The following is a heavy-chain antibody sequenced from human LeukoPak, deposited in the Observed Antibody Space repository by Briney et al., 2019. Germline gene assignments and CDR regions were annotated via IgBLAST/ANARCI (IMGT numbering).Heavy chain of an antibody. CDR2: ISFDGVNT. V-gene: IGHV3-30*04. J-gene: IGHJ6*03. CDR3: ARGQGYESYYYMDV. D-gene: IGHD2-2*01. Sequence: GGSLRLSCAASGFTFSTYAIHWVRQAPGKGLEWVAVISFDGVNTFYADSVKGRFTISRDNSNNTVYLQMNNLRPEDTAVFYCARGQGYESYYYMDVWGKGTAVSVSS. CDR1: GFTFSTYA.